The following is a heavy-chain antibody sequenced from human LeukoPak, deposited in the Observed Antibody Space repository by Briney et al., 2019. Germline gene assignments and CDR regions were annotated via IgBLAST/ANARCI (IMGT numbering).Heavy chain of an antibody. D-gene: IGHD5-18*01. CDR1: GFTFSDYW. CDR2: INHDGSDK. J-gene: IGHJ4*02. V-gene: IGHV3-7*04. Sequence: GRSLRLSCAASGFTFSDYWMSWVRQAPGKGLEWVANINHDGSDKYSVGSVKGRFTISRDNAKNSLYLQMNSLRVEDTAVYFCARGGYSYPYWGRGTLVTVSS. CDR3: ARGGYSYPY.